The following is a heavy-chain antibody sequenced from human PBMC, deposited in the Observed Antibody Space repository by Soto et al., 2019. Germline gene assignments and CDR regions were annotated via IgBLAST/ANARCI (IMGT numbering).Heavy chain of an antibody. CDR3: ARHGWTGSAYYYGMDV. CDR2: IYPGDSDT. Sequence: GESLKISCSGSGDRFTTYWIGWVRQMPGKGLEWMGIIYPGDSDTRYSPSFQGQVTISADKSISTAYLQWSSLKASDTAMYYCARHGWTGSAYYYGMDVWGQGTTVTVSS. CDR1: GDRFTTYW. J-gene: IGHJ6*02. V-gene: IGHV5-51*01. D-gene: IGHD3-9*01.